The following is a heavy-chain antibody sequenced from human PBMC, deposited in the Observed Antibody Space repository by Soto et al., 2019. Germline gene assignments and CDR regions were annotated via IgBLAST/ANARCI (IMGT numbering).Heavy chain of an antibody. J-gene: IGHJ6*02. D-gene: IGHD3-10*01. CDR2: TYYSGST. Sequence: SETLSLTCTVSGGSVSSGSYYWSWIRQPPGKGLEWIGYTYYSGSTNYNPSLKSRVTISVDTSKNQFSLKLSSVTAADTAVYYCARDRLLRFGESPVGYYYGMDVWGQGTTVTVSS. CDR3: ARDRLLRFGESPVGYYYGMDV. CDR1: GGSVSSGSYY. V-gene: IGHV4-61*01.